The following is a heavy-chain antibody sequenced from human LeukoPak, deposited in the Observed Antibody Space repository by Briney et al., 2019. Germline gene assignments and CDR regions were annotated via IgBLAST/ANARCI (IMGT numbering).Heavy chain of an antibody. CDR3: ARTYSYGPPHAFDI. CDR2: IYYSGST. CDR1: GGSVSSYY. D-gene: IGHD5-18*01. J-gene: IGHJ3*02. V-gene: IGHV4-59*08. Sequence: SETLSLTCTVSGGSVSSYYWSWIWQPPGKGLEWIGYIYYSGSTNYNPSLKSRVTISVDTSKNQFSLKLSSVTAADTAVYYCARTYSYGPPHAFDIWGQGTMVTVSS.